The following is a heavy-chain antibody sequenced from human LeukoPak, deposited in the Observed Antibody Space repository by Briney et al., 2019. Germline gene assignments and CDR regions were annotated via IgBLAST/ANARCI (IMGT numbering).Heavy chain of an antibody. J-gene: IGHJ4*02. CDR3: AHGSMYQLDY. V-gene: IGHV3-23*01. CDR2: ILGGAGST. D-gene: IGHD2-2*01. Sequence: GGSLRLSCAASGFTFSSYTMNWVRQAPGKGLEWVSGILGGAGSTYYADSVKGRFTISRDNSKNTLYLQMNSLRAEDTAVYYCAHGSMYQLDYWGQGTLVTVSS. CDR1: GFTFSSYT.